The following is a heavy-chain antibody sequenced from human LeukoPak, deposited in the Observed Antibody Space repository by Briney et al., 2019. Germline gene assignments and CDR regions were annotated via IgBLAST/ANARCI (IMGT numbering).Heavy chain of an antibody. V-gene: IGHV4-34*01. CDR3: ARDPYSSSWRYYYYYYMDV. Sequence: SETLSLTCAVYGGSFSGYYWSWIRQPPGKGLEWIGSIYYSGSAYYNPSLKSRVTISVDTSKNQFSLKLSSVTAADTAVYYCARDPYSSSWRYYYYYYMDVWGKGTTVTVSS. CDR2: IYYSGSA. CDR1: GGSFSGYY. D-gene: IGHD6-13*01. J-gene: IGHJ6*03.